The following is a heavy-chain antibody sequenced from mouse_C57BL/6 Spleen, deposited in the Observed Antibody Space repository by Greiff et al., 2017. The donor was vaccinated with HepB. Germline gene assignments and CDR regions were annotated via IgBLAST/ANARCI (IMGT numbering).Heavy chain of an antibody. Sequence: QVQLQQSGAELVRPGASVTLSCKASGYTFTDYEMHWVKQTPVHGLEWIGAIDPETGGTAYNQKFKGKAILTADKSSSTAYMELRSLTSEDSAVYYCTQTHYYGSSYWYFDVWGTGTTVTVSS. CDR3: TQTHYYGSSYWYFDV. J-gene: IGHJ1*03. V-gene: IGHV1-15*01. CDR1: GYTFTDYE. CDR2: IDPETGGT. D-gene: IGHD1-1*01.